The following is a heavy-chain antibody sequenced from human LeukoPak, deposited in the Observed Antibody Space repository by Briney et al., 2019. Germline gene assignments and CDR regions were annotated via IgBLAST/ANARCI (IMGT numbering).Heavy chain of an antibody. CDR1: GLTFSSYA. J-gene: IGHJ4*02. Sequence: GGSLRLSCAASGLTFSSYAMSWVRQAPGKGLEWVSAISGSGGSTYYADSVKGRFTISRDNSKNTLYLQMNSLRAEDTAVYYCAKDGSRPILSLSLFDYWGQGTLVTVSS. V-gene: IGHV3-23*01. D-gene: IGHD3-16*01. CDR3: AKDGSRPILSLSLFDY. CDR2: ISGSGGST.